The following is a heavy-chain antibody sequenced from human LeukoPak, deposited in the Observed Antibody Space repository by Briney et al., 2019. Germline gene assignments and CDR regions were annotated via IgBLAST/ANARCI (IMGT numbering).Heavy chain of an antibody. V-gene: IGHV1-18*01. CDR2: ISAYNGNT. CDR3: ARGPYDFWSGSTTPFDY. D-gene: IGHD3-3*01. Sequence: ASVKVSCKASGYTFTSYGISWVRRAPGQGLEWMGWISAYNGNTYYAQKLQGRVTMTTDTSTSTAYMELRSLRSDDTAVYYCARGPYDFWSGSTTPFDYWGQGTLVTVSS. CDR1: GYTFTSYG. J-gene: IGHJ4*02.